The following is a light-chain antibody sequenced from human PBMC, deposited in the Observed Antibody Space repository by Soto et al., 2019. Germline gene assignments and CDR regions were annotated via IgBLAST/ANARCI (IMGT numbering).Light chain of an antibody. CDR2: DFT. CDR3: VSYTNPGTYV. Sequence: QSALTQAASVSGSPGQSVTISCAGASRDVTDSDSVSWYQHRPGEAPELKILDFTYRPSGVSDRFSGSLSADTASLTISGLQVEDEGDYYCVSYTNPGTYVFGPGTKLTVL. CDR1: SRDVTDSDS. V-gene: IGLV2-14*03. J-gene: IGLJ1*01.